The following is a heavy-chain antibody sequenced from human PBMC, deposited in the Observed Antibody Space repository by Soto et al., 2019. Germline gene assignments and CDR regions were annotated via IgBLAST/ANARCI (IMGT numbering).Heavy chain of an antibody. CDR3: ARGKRITIFGVVIGAYYFDY. J-gene: IGHJ4*02. V-gene: IGHV1-8*01. D-gene: IGHD3-3*01. Sequence: GASVKVSCKASGYTFTSYDINWVRQATGQGLEWMGWMNPNSGNTGYAQKFQGRVTMTRNTSISTAYMELSSLRSEDTAVYYCARGKRITIFGVVIGAYYFDYWGQGTLVTVSS. CDR1: GYTFTSYD. CDR2: MNPNSGNT.